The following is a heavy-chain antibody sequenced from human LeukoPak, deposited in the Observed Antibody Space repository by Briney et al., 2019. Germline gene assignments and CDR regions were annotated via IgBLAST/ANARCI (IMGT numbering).Heavy chain of an antibody. D-gene: IGHD3-3*01. J-gene: IGHJ4*02. Sequence: ASVKVSCKASGYTFTSYYMHWVRQAPGQGLEWMGIINPSGGSTSYAQKFQGRVTMTRDTSTSTVYMELSSLRSEDTAVYYCARDSGDFWSGYSYFGYWGQGTLVTVSS. CDR2: INPSGGST. V-gene: IGHV1-46*01. CDR3: ARDSGDFWSGYSYFGY. CDR1: GYTFTSYY.